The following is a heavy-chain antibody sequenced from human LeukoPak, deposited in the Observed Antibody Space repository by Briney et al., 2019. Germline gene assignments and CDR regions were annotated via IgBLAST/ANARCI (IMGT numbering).Heavy chain of an antibody. CDR3: AKDKAISTILYYFDY. D-gene: IGHD2/OR15-2a*01. CDR2: ISWNSGSI. Sequence: GGSLRLSCAASGFTFDDYAMRWVRQAPGKGLEWASGISWNSGSIGYADSVKGRFTISRDNAKNSLYLQMNSLRAEDTALYYCAKDKAISTILYYFDYWGQGTLVTVSS. V-gene: IGHV3-9*01. CDR1: GFTFDDYA. J-gene: IGHJ4*02.